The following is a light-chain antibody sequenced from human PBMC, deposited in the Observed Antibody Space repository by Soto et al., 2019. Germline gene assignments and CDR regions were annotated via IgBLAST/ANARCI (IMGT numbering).Light chain of an antibody. V-gene: IGKV3-20*01. Sequence: ENVLTQSPGTLSLSPGERATLFCRASQSISSSYLAWYQQKPGQTPRLLIYHASNRATGIPDRFSGSGSGTDFTLTISRLEPEDFAVYYCQQYGDSLLTFGGGTKVEIK. J-gene: IGKJ4*01. CDR2: HAS. CDR3: QQYGDSLLT. CDR1: QSISSSY.